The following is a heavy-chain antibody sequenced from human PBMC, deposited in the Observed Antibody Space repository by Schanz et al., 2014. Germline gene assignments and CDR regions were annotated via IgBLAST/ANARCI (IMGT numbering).Heavy chain of an antibody. D-gene: IGHD2-2*01. J-gene: IGHJ6*03. V-gene: IGHV3-23*04. CDR3: ARVKYCTITRCYRTETEGIYYMDV. CDR1: GFTFTTYA. CDR2: ISSGGGST. Sequence: VQVVQSGGGLVKPGGSLRLSCAASGFTFTTYAMSWVRQAPGKGLEWVSSISSGGGSTYYADSVKGRFTISRDNSKNTLYLQMKSLRAEDTAVYYCARVKYCTITRCYRTETEGIYYMDVWGKGTTVTVSS.